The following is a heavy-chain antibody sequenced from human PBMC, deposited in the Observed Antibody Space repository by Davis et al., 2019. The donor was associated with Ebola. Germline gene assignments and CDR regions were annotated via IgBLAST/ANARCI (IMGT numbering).Heavy chain of an antibody. Sequence: GESLKISCAASGFTCRYSYTSSLRKGRWTGVEWVSYIMSRSSYTRYAESVKGRFTLSRDNAKNSLYLQMNSLRAEDTAVYYCARDRGGYSSGWHLFDYWGQGTLVTVSS. J-gene: IGHJ4*02. V-gene: IGHV3-11*06. CDR3: ARDRGGYSSGWHLFDY. CDR1: GFTCRYSY. D-gene: IGHD6-19*01. CDR2: IMSRSSYT.